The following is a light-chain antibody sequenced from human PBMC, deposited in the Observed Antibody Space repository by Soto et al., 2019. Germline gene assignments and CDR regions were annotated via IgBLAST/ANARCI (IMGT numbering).Light chain of an antibody. CDR3: SSYTSSSLSV. CDR2: DVS. CDR1: SSDVGGYNY. V-gene: IGLV2-14*01. J-gene: IGLJ1*01. Sequence: QSALTQPASVSGSPGQSITISCTGTSSDVGGYNYVSWYQQLPGKAPKLMIYDVSDRPSGVSNRFSGSKSGNTDSLTSSGLQADDDAAYYCSSYTSSSLSVFGTGTKVTVL.